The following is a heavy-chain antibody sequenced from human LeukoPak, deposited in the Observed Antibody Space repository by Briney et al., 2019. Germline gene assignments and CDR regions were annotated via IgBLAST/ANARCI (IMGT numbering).Heavy chain of an antibody. D-gene: IGHD5-24*01. V-gene: IGHV3-23*01. CDR1: GFTFSSYA. J-gene: IGHJ4*02. CDR2: ISGSGGST. Sequence: GGSLRLSCAASGFTFSSYAMSWVRQAPGKGLEWVPAISGSGGSTYYADSVKGRLTISRDNSKNTLYLQMNSLRAEDTAVYYCASRDNGYDYWGQGTLVTVSS. CDR3: ASRDNGYDY.